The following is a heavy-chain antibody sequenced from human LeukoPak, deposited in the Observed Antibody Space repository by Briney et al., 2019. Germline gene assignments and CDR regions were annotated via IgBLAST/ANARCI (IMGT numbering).Heavy chain of an antibody. J-gene: IGHJ3*02. CDR3: ARGYYDSSGYGAFDI. D-gene: IGHD3-22*01. CDR2: IYYSGST. V-gene: IGHV4-39*07. CDR1: GGSISSSSYY. Sequence: PSETLSLTCTVSGGSISSSSYYWGWIRQPPGKGLEWIGSIYYSGSTYYNPSLKSRVTISVDTSKNQFSLKLSSVTAADTAVYYCARGYYDSSGYGAFDIWGQGTMVTVSS.